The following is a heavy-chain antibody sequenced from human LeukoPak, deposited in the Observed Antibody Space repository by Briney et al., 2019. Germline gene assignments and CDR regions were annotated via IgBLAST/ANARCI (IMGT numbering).Heavy chain of an antibody. J-gene: IGHJ6*02. D-gene: IGHD4-23*01. Sequence: VASVKVSCKASGGTFSIYAISWVRQAPGQGLEWMGRIIPILGIANYAQKLQGRVTITGDKSTSPAYMELSSLRSEDTAVYYCASRLYGGNSKNYYYYYGMDVWRQGTTVTVSS. CDR2: IIPILGIA. CDR1: GGTFSIYA. CDR3: ASRLYGGNSKNYYYYYGMDV. V-gene: IGHV1-69*04.